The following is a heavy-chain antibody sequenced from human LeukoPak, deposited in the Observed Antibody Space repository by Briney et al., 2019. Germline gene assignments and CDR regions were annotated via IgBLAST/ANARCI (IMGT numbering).Heavy chain of an antibody. D-gene: IGHD4-11*01. CDR2: FDPEDGET. CDR3: ARGPYSNYHGY. CDR1: GYTLTELS. Sequence: ASVKVSCKVSGYTLTELSMHWVRQAPGKGLEWMGGFDPEDGETIYAQKFQGRVTITADKSTSTAYMELSSLRSEDTAVYYCARGPYSNYHGYGGQGTLVTLRS. J-gene: IGHJ4*02. V-gene: IGHV1-24*01.